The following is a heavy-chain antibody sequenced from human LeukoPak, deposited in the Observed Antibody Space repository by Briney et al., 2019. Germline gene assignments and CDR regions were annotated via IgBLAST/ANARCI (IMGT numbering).Heavy chain of an antibody. Sequence: GGSLRLSCAASGFTFSSYAMSWVRQAPGKGLEWVSAISGSGGSTYYADSVKGRFTISRDNSKNTLYLQMNSLRAEDTAVYYCAKDRYSSSWYENWFDPWGQGTLVTVSP. CDR3: AKDRYSSSWYENWFDP. CDR2: ISGSGGST. D-gene: IGHD6-13*01. CDR1: GFTFSSYA. V-gene: IGHV3-23*01. J-gene: IGHJ5*02.